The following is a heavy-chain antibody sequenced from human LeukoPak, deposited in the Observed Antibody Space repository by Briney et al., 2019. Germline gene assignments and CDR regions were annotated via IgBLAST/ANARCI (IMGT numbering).Heavy chain of an antibody. V-gene: IGHV1-69*05. Sequence: SVKVSCKASGGTFSSYAISWVRQAPGQGLEWMGRIILIFGTANYAKKCQGRVTITTDESTSTAYMELSSLRSEDTAVYYCARVPRIAVAGHFRGDSNWFDPWGQGTLVTVSS. CDR2: IILIFGTA. J-gene: IGHJ5*02. CDR1: GGTFSSYA. CDR3: ARVPRIAVAGHFRGDSNWFDP. D-gene: IGHD6-19*01.